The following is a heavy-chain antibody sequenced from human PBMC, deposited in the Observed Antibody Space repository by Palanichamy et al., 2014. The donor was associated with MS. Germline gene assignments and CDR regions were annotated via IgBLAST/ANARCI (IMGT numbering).Heavy chain of an antibody. D-gene: IGHD4/OR15-4a*01. CDR2: ISYDGSNK. Sequence: QVQLVESGGGVVQPGRSLRLSCAASGFTFSSYAMHWVRQAPGKGLEWVAVISYDGSNKYYADSVKGRFTISRDNSKNTLYLQMNSLRAEDTAVYYCARIMTITLNDAFDIWGQGTMVTVSS. CDR1: GFTFSSYA. CDR3: ARIMTITLNDAFDI. J-gene: IGHJ3*02. V-gene: IGHV3-30-3*01.